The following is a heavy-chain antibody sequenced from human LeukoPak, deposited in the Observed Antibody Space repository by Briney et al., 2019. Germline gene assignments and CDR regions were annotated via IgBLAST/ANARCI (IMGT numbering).Heavy chain of an antibody. CDR1: GFTFSGYS. CDR3: ARVEGDSVYPDFDY. V-gene: IGHV3-21*01. Sequence: VGSLSLYCAAAGFTFSGYSINGVREARGRGLECGSSISSSSSYIYYADSVKGRFTISRHNAKNSLYLQMNSLRAEDTAVYYCARVEGDSVYPDFDYWGQGALVAVSS. J-gene: IGHJ4*02. D-gene: IGHD2-8*01. CDR2: ISSSSSYI.